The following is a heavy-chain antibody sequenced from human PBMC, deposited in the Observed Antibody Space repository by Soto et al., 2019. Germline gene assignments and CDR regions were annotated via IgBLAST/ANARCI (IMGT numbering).Heavy chain of an antibody. CDR1: GFTFTLYS. CDR2: ISSSSSDI. CDR3: ARDLSSSSDFDY. Sequence: GGSLRLSCAASGFTFTLYSMNWVRQAPGKGLEWVSYISSSSSDIYYADSVRGRFTISRDNAKRSLFLQMNSLRAEDTAVYYCARDLSSSSDFDYWGQGTLVTVSS. V-gene: IGHV3-21*05. D-gene: IGHD6-6*01. J-gene: IGHJ4*02.